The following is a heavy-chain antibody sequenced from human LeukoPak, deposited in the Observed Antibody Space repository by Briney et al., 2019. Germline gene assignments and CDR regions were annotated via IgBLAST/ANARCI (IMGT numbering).Heavy chain of an antibody. V-gene: IGHV3-30*03. J-gene: IGHJ6*02. D-gene: IGHD2-2*01. CDR1: GFTFSNYD. CDR2: ISHDGSNK. CDR3: ARQDNAMDV. Sequence: GGSLTLSCAASGFTFSNYDIHWVRQPPGKGLEWVAIISHDGSNKYYGDSLKGRFTISRDNSKNTLYLQMNSLRGEDTAVYYCARQDNAMDVWGQGTTVTVAS.